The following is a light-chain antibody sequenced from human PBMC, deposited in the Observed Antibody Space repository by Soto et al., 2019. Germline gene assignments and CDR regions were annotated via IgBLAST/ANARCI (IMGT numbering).Light chain of an antibody. J-gene: IGKJ1*01. CDR3: QQYETSPRA. CDR1: QSVSTNY. Sequence: IVLTQTPGTLSLSPGERATLSCRASQSVSTNYLAWYQQRPGQAPRLLIYDASSRATGIPDRFSGSGSGKDFSLTISRVEPEDFAVYYCQQYETSPRAFGQGTKVEIK. V-gene: IGKV3-20*01. CDR2: DAS.